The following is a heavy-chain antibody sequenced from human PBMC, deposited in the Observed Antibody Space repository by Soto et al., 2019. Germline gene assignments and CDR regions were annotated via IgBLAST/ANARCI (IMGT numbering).Heavy chain of an antibody. CDR1: GASISSGDYY. CDR2: IDYSGST. D-gene: IGHD3-22*01. CDR3: ARDPSSSGCCPGPCFDS. Sequence: SETLSLTCTVSGASISSGDYYWSWIRQPPGKGLECIGYIDYSGSTQYNPSLKSRVTISVDTSKNQFSLNLNSVTAADTAVYYCARDPSSSGCCPGPCFDSWGQGTLVTVSS. V-gene: IGHV4-30-4*01. J-gene: IGHJ4*02.